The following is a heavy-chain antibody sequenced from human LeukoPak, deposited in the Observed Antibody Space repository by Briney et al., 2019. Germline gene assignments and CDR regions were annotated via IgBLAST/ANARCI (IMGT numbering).Heavy chain of an antibody. CDR2: INPNSGGT. D-gene: IGHD4-11*01. CDR1: GGTFNSSG. CDR3: ARVILQTDAFDI. J-gene: IGHJ3*02. Sequence: ASVKVSCKASGGTFNSSGISWVRQAPGQGLEWMGWINPNSGGTNYAQKFQGRVTMTRDTSISTAYMELSRLRSDDTAVYYCARVILQTDAFDIWGQGTMVTVSS. V-gene: IGHV1-2*02.